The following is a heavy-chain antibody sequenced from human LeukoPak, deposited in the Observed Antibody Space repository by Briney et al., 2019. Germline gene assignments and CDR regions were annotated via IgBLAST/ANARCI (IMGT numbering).Heavy chain of an antibody. CDR3: ARIHSGSYYMGFDY. CDR1: GFTFSTYW. J-gene: IGHJ4*02. V-gene: IGHV3-7*01. Sequence: GGSLRLSCEASGFTFSTYWMTWVRQAPGKGQEWVANIKEDGSEKSYVDSVKGRFTISKDNAKNSLYLQMNSLRAEDTAVYYCARIHSGSYYMGFDYWGQGAMVTVSS. D-gene: IGHD1-26*01. CDR2: IKEDGSEK.